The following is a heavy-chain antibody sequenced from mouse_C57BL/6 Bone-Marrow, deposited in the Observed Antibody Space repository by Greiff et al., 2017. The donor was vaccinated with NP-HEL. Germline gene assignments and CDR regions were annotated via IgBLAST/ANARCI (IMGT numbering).Heavy chain of an antibody. Sequence: QVQLKESGAELARPGASVKLSCKASGYTFTSYGISWVKQRTGQGLEWIGEIYPRSGTTYYNEKFKGKATLTADKSSSTAYMELRSLTSEDAAVYFCARGYYGSSYWYFDVWGTGTTVTVAS. CDR3: ARGYYGSSYWYFDV. D-gene: IGHD1-1*01. CDR1: GYTFTSYG. CDR2: IYPRSGTT. J-gene: IGHJ1*03. V-gene: IGHV1-81*01.